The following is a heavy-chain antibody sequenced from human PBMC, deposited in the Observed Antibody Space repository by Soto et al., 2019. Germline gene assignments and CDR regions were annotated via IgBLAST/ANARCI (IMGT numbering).Heavy chain of an antibody. V-gene: IGHV3-30-3*01. D-gene: IGHD6-19*01. CDR2: ISYDGSNK. CDR3: ARDSGWYEDYYYGMDV. Sequence: GGALRISCAAPGFTFSSYSFHWGRPAPGKGLEWVAVISYDGSNKYYADSVKGRFTISRDNSKNTLYLQMNSLRAEDTAVYYCARDSGWYEDYYYGMDVWGQGTTVTVSS. J-gene: IGHJ6*02. CDR1: GFTFSSYS.